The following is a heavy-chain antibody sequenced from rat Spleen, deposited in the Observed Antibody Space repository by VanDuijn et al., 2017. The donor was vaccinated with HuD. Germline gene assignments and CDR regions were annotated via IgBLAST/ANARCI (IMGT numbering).Heavy chain of an antibody. V-gene: IGHV2S61*01. CDR2: IWGNGDT. CDR3: ATQHYYEGYYRDY. J-gene: IGHJ2*01. Sequence: QVQLKESGPGLVQPSQTLSLTCTVSGFSLISYGVNWVRQPPGKGLEWMGGIWGNGDTNYGSALKSRLSISRDTSKSQVFLKVNNLQTEDTAMYFCATQHYYEGYYRDYWGQGVMVTVSS. D-gene: IGHD1-12*03. CDR1: GFSLISYG.